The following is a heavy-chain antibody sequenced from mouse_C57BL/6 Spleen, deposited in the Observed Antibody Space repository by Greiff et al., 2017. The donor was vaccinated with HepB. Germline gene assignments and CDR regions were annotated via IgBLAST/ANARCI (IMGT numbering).Heavy chain of an antibody. CDR1: GYAFTNYL. J-gene: IGHJ3*01. D-gene: IGHD1-1*01. V-gene: IGHV1-54*01. CDR2: INPGSGGT. CDR3: ARPYYYGSSYGGFAY. Sequence: QVQLQQSGAELVRPGTSVKVSCKASGYAFTNYLIEWVKQRPGQGLEWIGVINPGSGGTNYNEKFKGKATLTADKSSSTAYMQLSSLTSEDSAVYFCARPYYYGSSYGGFAYWGQGTLVTVSA.